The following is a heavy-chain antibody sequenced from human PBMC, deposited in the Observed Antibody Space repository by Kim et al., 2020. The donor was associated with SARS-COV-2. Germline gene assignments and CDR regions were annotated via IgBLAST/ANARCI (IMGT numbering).Heavy chain of an antibody. Sequence: GGSLRLFCAASGFTFSSYAMSWVRQAPGKGLEWVSAISGSGGSTYYADSVKGRFTISRDNSKNTLYLQMNSLRAEDTAVYYCAKVIAVVGTGGNWFDPWGQGTLVTVSS. J-gene: IGHJ5*02. CDR2: ISGSGGST. CDR3: AKVIAVVGTGGNWFDP. D-gene: IGHD6-19*01. CDR1: GFTFSSYA. V-gene: IGHV3-23*01.